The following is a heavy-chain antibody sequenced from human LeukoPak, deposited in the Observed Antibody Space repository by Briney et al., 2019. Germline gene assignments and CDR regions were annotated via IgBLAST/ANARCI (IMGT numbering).Heavy chain of an antibody. J-gene: IGHJ5*02. Sequence: ASETLSLTCTVSGGSISSSSYYWGWIRQPPGKGLEWIGSIYYSGSTYYNPSLKSRVTISVDTSKNQFSLKLSSVTAADTAVYYCARRKSLTGTTLDRNNWFDPWGQGTLVTVSS. V-gene: IGHV4-39*07. D-gene: IGHD1-7*01. CDR1: GGSISSSSYY. CDR3: ARRKSLTGTTLDRNNWFDP. CDR2: IYYSGST.